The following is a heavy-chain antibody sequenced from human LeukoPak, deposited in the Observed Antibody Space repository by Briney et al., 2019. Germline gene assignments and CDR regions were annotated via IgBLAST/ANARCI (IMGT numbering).Heavy chain of an antibody. D-gene: IGHD3-9*01. J-gene: IGHJ4*02. Sequence: SETLSLTCTVSGYSISSGYYWGWIRQPPGKGLEWIGSIYHSGSTYYNPSLKSRVTISVDPSKNQFSLNLSSVTAADTAVYYCARGSPDYDILTGYPSAHYFNYWGQGTLVTVSS. CDR2: IYHSGST. CDR3: ARGSPDYDILTGYPSAHYFNY. CDR1: GYSISSGYY. V-gene: IGHV4-38-2*02.